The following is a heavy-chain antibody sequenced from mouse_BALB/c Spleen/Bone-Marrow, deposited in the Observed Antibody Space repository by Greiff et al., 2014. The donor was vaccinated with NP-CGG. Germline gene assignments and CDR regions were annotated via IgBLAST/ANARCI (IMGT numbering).Heavy chain of an antibody. CDR2: IWAGGST. J-gene: IGHJ1*01. Sequence: VQLQQSGPGLVSPSQSLSITCTVSGFSLTSYGVHWVRQPPGKGLEWLGVIWAGGSTNYISALMSRLSISKDNSKSQVFLKMNSLQTDDPAMYYCARVYLWYFDVWGAGTTVTVSS. V-gene: IGHV2-9*02. CDR3: ARVYLWYFDV. D-gene: IGHD2-3*01. CDR1: GFSLTSYG.